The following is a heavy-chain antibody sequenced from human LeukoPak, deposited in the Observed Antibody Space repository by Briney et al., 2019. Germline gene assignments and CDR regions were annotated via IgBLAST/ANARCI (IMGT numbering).Heavy chain of an antibody. J-gene: IGHJ4*02. CDR1: GFTFSSYG. CDR2: IRYDGSNK. V-gene: IGHV3-30*02. CDR3: AKDTVVVPAAIFIPGY. Sequence: TGGSLRLSCAASGFTFSSYGMHWVRQAPGKGLEWVAFIRYDGSNKYYADSVKGRFTISRDNSKNTLYLQMNSLRAEDTAVYYCAKDTVVVPAAIFIPGYWGQGTLVTVSS. D-gene: IGHD2-2*02.